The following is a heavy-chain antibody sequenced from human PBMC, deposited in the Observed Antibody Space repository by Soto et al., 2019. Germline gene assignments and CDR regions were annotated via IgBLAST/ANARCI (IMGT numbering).Heavy chain of an antibody. J-gene: IGHJ4*02. Sequence: GGSLRLSCAASGFTFSDYYMSWIRQAPGKGLEWVSYISSSGSTIYYAVSVKGRFTISTDNAKNSLYLQMNSLRAEDTAVYYCARAGYSSSSRADYWGQGTLVTVSS. D-gene: IGHD6-6*01. CDR1: GFTFSDYY. CDR3: ARAGYSSSSRADY. V-gene: IGHV3-11*01. CDR2: ISSSGSTI.